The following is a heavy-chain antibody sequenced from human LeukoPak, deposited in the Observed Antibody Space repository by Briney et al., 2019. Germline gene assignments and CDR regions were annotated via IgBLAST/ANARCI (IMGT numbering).Heavy chain of an antibody. CDR2: IIPIFGTA. V-gene: IGHV1-69*05. Sequence: ASVKVSCKASGGTFSSYAISWVGQAPGQGLEWMGGIIPIFGTANYEQKFQGRVTITTDESTSTAYMELSSLRSEDTAVYYCARDRLPYCSGGSCSDYFDYWGQGTLVTVSS. J-gene: IGHJ4*02. CDR3: ARDRLPYCSGGSCSDYFDY. CDR1: GGTFSSYA. D-gene: IGHD2-15*01.